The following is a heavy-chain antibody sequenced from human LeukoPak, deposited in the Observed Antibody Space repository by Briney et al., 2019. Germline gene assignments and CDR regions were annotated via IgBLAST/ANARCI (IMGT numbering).Heavy chain of an antibody. CDR2: INHSGST. CDR3: ARVTIPYYYDSSGPWYYYYMDV. D-gene: IGHD3-22*01. V-gene: IGHV4-34*01. CDR1: GGSFSGYY. J-gene: IGHJ6*03. Sequence: SETLSLTCAVYGGSFSGYYWSWIRQPPGKGLEWIGEINHSGSTNYNPSLKSRVTISVDTSKNQFSLKLSSVTAADTAVYYCARVTIPYYYDSSGPWYYYYMDVWGKGTTVTVSS.